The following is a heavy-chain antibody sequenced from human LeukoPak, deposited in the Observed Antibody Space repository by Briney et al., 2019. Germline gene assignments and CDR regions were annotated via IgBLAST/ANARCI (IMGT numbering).Heavy chain of an antibody. Sequence: GGSLRLSCAASGFTFSSYSMNWVRQAPGKGLEWLSSISSSSSYIYYADSVKGRFTISRDNAKNSLYLQMNSLRAEDTAVYYCASLTDIEAGAVRYWGQGTLVTVSS. V-gene: IGHV3-21*01. CDR3: ASLTDIEAGAVRY. J-gene: IGHJ4*02. CDR1: GFTFSSYS. CDR2: ISSSSSYI. D-gene: IGHD1-26*01.